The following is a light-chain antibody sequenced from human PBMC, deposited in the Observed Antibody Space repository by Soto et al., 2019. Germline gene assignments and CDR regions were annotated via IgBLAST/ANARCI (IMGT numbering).Light chain of an antibody. V-gene: IGKV3-11*01. CDR2: DAS. J-gene: IGKJ4*01. Sequence: EIVLTQSPATLSLSPGERATLSCRASQSISSQLAWYQQKPGQAPRVLICDASNRATGIPARFSGSGSGTDFTLTISSLEPEDFAVYYCQQRSSWPLTFGGGIKVELK. CDR3: QQRSSWPLT. CDR1: QSISSQ.